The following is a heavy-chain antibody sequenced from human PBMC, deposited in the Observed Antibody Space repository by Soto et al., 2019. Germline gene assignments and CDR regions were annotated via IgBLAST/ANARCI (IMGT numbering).Heavy chain of an antibody. D-gene: IGHD2-8*01. Sequence: QVQLQESGPGLVKPSETLSLTCTVSGGSISGGVHSWSWIRQPPGKGLEWIGHIFDSGSTYYNPSLKGRHPISVDTSKNQFSLRLSSVTAADTAVYYCAGEIMPLTNDWYFDLWGRGTLVTVSS. V-gene: IGHV4-30-4*01. CDR1: GGSISGGVHS. CDR3: AGEIMPLTNDWYFDL. CDR2: IFDSGST. J-gene: IGHJ2*01.